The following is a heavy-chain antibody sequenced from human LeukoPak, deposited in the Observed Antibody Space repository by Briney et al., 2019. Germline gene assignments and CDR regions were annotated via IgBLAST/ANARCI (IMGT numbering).Heavy chain of an antibody. J-gene: IGHJ4*02. V-gene: IGHV3-9*01. Sequence: GGSLRLSCAASGFTFDDYVMNWVRQAPGKGLEWVSGISWNSGTIGYADSVKGRFTISRDNAKNTLYLQMNSLRAEDTAVYYCARDRGWGLNYWGQGTLVTVSS. CDR3: ARDRGWGLNY. D-gene: IGHD7-27*01. CDR1: GFTFDDYV. CDR2: ISWNSGTI.